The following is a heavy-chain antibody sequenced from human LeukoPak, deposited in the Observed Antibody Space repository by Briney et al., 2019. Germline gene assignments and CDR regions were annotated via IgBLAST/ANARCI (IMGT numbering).Heavy chain of an antibody. CDR2: ISSSGSSI. CDR3: ARVGRNSWYFFDY. Sequence: GGSLRLSCAASGINFSDHYMSWIRQAPGKGLEWLSYISSSGSSIYYADSVKGRFTISRDNAKNSLYLQMNSLRAEDTAVYYCARVGRNSWYFFDYWGQGTLVTVSS. D-gene: IGHD6-13*01. CDR1: GINFSDHY. V-gene: IGHV3-11*01. J-gene: IGHJ4*02.